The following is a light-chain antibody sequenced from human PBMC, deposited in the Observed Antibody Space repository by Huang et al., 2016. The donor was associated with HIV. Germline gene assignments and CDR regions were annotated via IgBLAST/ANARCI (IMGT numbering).Light chain of an antibody. CDR1: QDINNF. CDR2: AAS. Sequence: IRMTQSPSSLSASTGYRVTITCRANQDINNFLDWYQQRPGSVPKILIYAASTLQSGVPSRFSGNGSGTDFTLTIGCLHSEDVATYYCQQYDIHPLTFGPGTRVDIK. J-gene: IGKJ3*01. V-gene: IGKV1-8*01. CDR3: QQYDIHPLT.